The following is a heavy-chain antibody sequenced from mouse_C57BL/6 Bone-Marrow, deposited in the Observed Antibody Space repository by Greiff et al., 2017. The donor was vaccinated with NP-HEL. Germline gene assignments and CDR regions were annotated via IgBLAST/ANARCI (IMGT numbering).Heavy chain of an antibody. V-gene: IGHV1-64*01. CDR3: ARNCYSLPWFAY. CDR1: GYTFTSYW. D-gene: IGHD2-12*01. J-gene: IGHJ3*01. Sequence: QVQLQQPGAELVKPGASVKLSCKASGYTFTSYWMHWVKQRPGQGLEWIGMIHPNSGSTNYNEKFKSKATLTVDKSSSTAYMQLSSLTSEDSAVYYCARNCYSLPWFAYWGQGTLVTVSA. CDR2: IHPNSGST.